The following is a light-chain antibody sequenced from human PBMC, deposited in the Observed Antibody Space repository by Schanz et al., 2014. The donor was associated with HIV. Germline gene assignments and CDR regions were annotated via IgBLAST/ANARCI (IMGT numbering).Light chain of an antibody. CDR1: QSVTSSY. Sequence: ETVLTQSPGSLSLSPGERVTLSCRASQSVTSSYLAWYQQKPGQAPRLLIYGASSRATGIPDRFSGSGSGTDFTLTISRLEPEDFAVYYCQQYGSSPLFTFGPGTKVDIK. J-gene: IGKJ3*01. V-gene: IGKV3-20*01. CDR3: QQYGSSPLFT. CDR2: GAS.